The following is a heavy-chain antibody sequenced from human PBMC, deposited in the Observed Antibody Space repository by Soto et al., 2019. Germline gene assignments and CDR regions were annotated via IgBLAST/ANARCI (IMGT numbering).Heavy chain of an antibody. CDR2: IYPGDSDT. D-gene: IGHD2-15*01. CDR3: ARRKSMAGYDAFDI. Sequence: GESLKISCKGPDNAFTTSGIAWVRRLPGKGLEWMGIIYPGDSDTRYSPSFQGQVTISADKSISTAYLQWSSLKASDTAMYYCARRKSMAGYDAFDIWGQGTMVTVSS. V-gene: IGHV5-51*01. CDR1: DNAFTTSG. J-gene: IGHJ3*02.